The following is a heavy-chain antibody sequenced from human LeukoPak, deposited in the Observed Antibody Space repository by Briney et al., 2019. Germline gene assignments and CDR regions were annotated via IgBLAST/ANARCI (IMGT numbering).Heavy chain of an antibody. CDR1: GFTVSSNY. CDR2: IYSGGST. CDR3: ARSGDHYYDSRTPFDY. Sequence: PGGSLRLSCAASGFTVSSNYMSWVRQAPGKGLEWVSVIYSGGSTYYADSVKGRFTISRDNSKNTLYLQMNSLRAEDTAVYYCARSGDHYYDSRTPFDYWGQGTLVSVSS. V-gene: IGHV3-53*01. D-gene: IGHD3-22*01. J-gene: IGHJ4*02.